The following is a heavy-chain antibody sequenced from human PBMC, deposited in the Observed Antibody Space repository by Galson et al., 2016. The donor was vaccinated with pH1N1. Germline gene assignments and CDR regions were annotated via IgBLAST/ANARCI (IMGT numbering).Heavy chain of an antibody. V-gene: IGHV3-53*01. CDR2: IYTGGRT. CDR3: ARGYFDSSAFYSGDF. Sequence: SLRLSCAASGFSVSSNYMNWVRQAPGRGLEWVSVIYTGGRTDYADSVKGRFTISRDNAKNTLYLQMNSLRAEDTAVYFCARGYFDSSAFYSGDFWGQGTLVTVSS. J-gene: IGHJ4*02. D-gene: IGHD3-22*01. CDR1: GFSVSSNY.